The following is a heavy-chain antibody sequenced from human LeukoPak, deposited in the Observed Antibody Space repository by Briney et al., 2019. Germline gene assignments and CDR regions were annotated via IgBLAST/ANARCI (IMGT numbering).Heavy chain of an antibody. Sequence: PGGSLRLSCAASRFTVSSNYMSWVRQAPGKGLEWVSFIYSSGSTYYADSVRGRFTISRDNSNNTLYLQMNSLRVEDTAVYYCARATTLLDYWGQGTLVTVSS. V-gene: IGHV3-66*01. CDR1: RFTVSSNY. J-gene: IGHJ4*02. CDR3: ARATTLLDY. CDR2: IYSSGST. D-gene: IGHD1-26*01.